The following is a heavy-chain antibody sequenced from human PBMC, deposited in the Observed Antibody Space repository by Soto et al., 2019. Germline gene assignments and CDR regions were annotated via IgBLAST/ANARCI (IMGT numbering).Heavy chain of an antibody. D-gene: IGHD6-13*01. CDR3: ARYSSTWSKYLQH. Sequence: GASVKVSCKASGYTFTSYAMHWVRQAPGQRLEWMGWINAGNGNTKYSQKFQGRVTITRDTTASTAYLELSSLRSEDTAVYYCARYSSTWSKYLQHWGRGSLVTVSS. V-gene: IGHV1-3*01. J-gene: IGHJ1*01. CDR1: GYTFTSYA. CDR2: INAGNGNT.